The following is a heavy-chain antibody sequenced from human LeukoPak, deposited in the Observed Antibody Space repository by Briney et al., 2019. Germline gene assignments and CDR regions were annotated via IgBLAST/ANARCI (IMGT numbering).Heavy chain of an antibody. CDR3: ARVTTDYAIDY. Sequence: PSETLSLTCTVSGGSISSSSYYWGWIRQPPGKGLEWIGSIYYSGSTYYNPSLKSRVTISVDTSKNQFSLKLSSVTAADTAVYYCARVTTDYAIDYWGQGTLVTVSS. CDR2: IYYSGST. CDR1: GGSISSSSYY. V-gene: IGHV4-39*07. J-gene: IGHJ4*02. D-gene: IGHD4-17*01.